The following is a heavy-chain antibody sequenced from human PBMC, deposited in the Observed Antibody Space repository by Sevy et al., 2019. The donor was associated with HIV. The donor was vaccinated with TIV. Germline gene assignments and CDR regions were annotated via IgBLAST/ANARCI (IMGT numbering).Heavy chain of an antibody. V-gene: IGHV2-5*02. CDR2: IYWDDEK. CDR1: GFSVSSSGVG. D-gene: IGHD6-19*01. CDR3: ARRASGWTYDS. J-gene: IGHJ4*02. Sequence: SGPTLVNPTQTLTLTCTLSGFSVSSSGVGVDWIRQPPGKALEWLALIYWDDEKLYSPSLKSRLTITNDTSKNQVVLTMTNMDTADTATYYCARRASGWTYDSWGQGTLVTVSS.